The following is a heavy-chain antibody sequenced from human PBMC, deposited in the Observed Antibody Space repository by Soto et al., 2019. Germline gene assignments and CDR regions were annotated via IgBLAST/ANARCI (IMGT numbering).Heavy chain of an antibody. D-gene: IGHD5-18*01. J-gene: IGHJ3*02. CDR3: AIKKSGYSYGYFAFDI. CDR1: GYSFTSYW. CDR2: IYPGDSDT. V-gene: IGHV5-51*01. Sequence: GESLKLSCKGSGYSFTSYWIGWVRQMPGKGLEWMGIIYPGDSDTRYSPSFQGQVTISADKSISTAYLQWSSLKASDTAMYYCAIKKSGYSYGYFAFDIWGQGTMVTVSS.